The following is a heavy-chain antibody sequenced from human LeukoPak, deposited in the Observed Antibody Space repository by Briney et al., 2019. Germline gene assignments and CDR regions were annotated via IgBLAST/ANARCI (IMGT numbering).Heavy chain of an antibody. CDR3: ARYGLLGLSEINGFDI. J-gene: IGHJ3*02. Sequence: PPETLSLTCAVYGGSFSGYYWSWIRQPPGKGLEWIGEINHSGSTNYNPSLKSRVTISVDRSKNQFSLKLSSVTATDTAVYYCARYGLLGLSEINGFDIWGQGTMVTVSA. V-gene: IGHV4-34*01. CDR1: GGSFSGYY. D-gene: IGHD2-2*01. CDR2: INHSGST.